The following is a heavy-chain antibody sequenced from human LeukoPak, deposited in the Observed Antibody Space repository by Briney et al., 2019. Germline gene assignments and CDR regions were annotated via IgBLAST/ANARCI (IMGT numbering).Heavy chain of an antibody. CDR2: INHRGAT. Sequence: SSETLSLTYAVFGGSLSDHDWSWIRQPPGKGLEWIGEINHRGATNYNPSPKSRVTLSLDTSKNKTPLKLNSLTAADTAVYYCARGKGDLSMIVMIVTAVEFYFDSWGPGTLVTVSS. CDR3: ARGKGDLSMIVMIVTAVEFYFDS. CDR1: GGSLSDHD. J-gene: IGHJ4*02. V-gene: IGHV4-34*01. D-gene: IGHD3-22*01.